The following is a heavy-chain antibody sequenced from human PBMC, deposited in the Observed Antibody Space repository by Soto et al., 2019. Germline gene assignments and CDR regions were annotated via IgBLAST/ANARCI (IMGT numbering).Heavy chain of an antibody. CDR2: IYYSGST. Sequence: SETLSLTCTVSGDSIRSGNHYWSWIRQPPGKGLEWIGYIYYSGSTYYSPSLKSRVTISVDTSKNQFSLKLNSVTAADTAVYYCGGSSGWYDYYYLMDVWGQGCTVTVSS. CDR3: GGSSGWYDYYYLMDV. CDR1: GDSIRSGNHY. J-gene: IGHJ6*02. V-gene: IGHV4-30-4*01. D-gene: IGHD6-19*01.